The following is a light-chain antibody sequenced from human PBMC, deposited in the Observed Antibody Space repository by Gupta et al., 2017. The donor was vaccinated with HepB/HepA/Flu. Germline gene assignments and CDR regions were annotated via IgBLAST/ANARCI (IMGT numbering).Light chain of an antibody. CDR2: DVS. J-gene: IGKJ3*01. CDR3: QQRSNWPHT. Sequence: EIVLTQSPASLSLSPGERATLSCRASQSVSNYLAWYQQRPGQAPRLLIYDVSNRATGIPARFSGSGSETDFTLTISSLEPEDFAVYYCQQRSNWPHTFGHGTEVEIK. V-gene: IGKV3-11*01. CDR1: QSVSNY.